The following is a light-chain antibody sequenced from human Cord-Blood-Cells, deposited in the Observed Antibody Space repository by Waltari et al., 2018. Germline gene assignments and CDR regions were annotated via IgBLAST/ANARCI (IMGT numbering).Light chain of an antibody. J-gene: IGLJ2*01. CDR2: QDS. Sequence: SYELPHPPSVSVSPGQTASITSPGDNLGDKYACWYQQKPGQSPVLVIYQDSKRPSGIPERFSGSNSGNTATLTISGTQAMDEADYYCQAWDSSTVVFGGGTKLTVL. CDR3: QAWDSSTVV. V-gene: IGLV3-1*01. CDR1: NLGDKY.